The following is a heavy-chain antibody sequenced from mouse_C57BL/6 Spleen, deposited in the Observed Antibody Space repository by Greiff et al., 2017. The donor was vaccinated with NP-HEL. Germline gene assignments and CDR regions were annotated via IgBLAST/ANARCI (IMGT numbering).Heavy chain of an antibody. CDR1: GYTFTSYN. D-gene: IGHD2-2*01. Sequence: LQESGAELVRPGASVKMSCKASGYTFTSYNMHWVKQTPRQGLEWIGAIYPGNGDTSYNQKFKGKATLTVDKSSSTAYMQLSSLTSEDSAVYFCARGGYDKDYYAMDYWGQGTSVTVSS. J-gene: IGHJ4*01. CDR2: IYPGNGDT. CDR3: ARGGYDKDYYAMDY. V-gene: IGHV1-12*01.